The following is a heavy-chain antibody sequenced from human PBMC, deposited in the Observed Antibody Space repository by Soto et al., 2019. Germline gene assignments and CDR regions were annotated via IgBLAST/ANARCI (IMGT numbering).Heavy chain of an antibody. Sequence: ASVKVSCKVSEYTITELFMHWVRQAPGKGLEWMGGFDHEDGETISAQKFQGRVTMTEDTSTDTAYMELSSMRSEDTAVYYCATARVVLRYFDWLLIDYWGQGTLVTVSS. CDR1: EYTITELF. J-gene: IGHJ4*02. V-gene: IGHV1-24*01. CDR3: ATARVVLRYFDWLLIDY. D-gene: IGHD3-9*01. CDR2: FDHEDGET.